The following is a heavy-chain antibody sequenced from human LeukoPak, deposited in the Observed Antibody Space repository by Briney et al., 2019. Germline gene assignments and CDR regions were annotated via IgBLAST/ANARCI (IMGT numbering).Heavy chain of an antibody. Sequence: PGGSLRLSCEASGFTFSSYSMNWVRQAPGKGLEWVSSIRSSSSYIYYADLVKGRFTIYRDNAKNSLYLQMNSLRAEDTAVYYCARVSYDILTGYSYIDDWGQGTLVTVSS. CDR1: GFTFSSYS. J-gene: IGHJ4*02. CDR2: IRSSSSYI. D-gene: IGHD3-9*01. V-gene: IGHV3-21*01. CDR3: ARVSYDILTGYSYIDD.